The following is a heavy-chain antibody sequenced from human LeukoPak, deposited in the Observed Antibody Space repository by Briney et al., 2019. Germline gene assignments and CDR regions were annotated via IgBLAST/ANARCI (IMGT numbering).Heavy chain of an antibody. CDR1: GFTFDDYG. Sequence: GGSLRLSCAASGFTFDDYGMSWVRQAPGKGLEWVSGINWNGGSTGYADSVKGRFTISRDNAKNSLYLQMNSLRAEDTALYYCARLGVGATRDAFDIWGQGTMVTISS. V-gene: IGHV3-20*04. J-gene: IGHJ3*02. CDR2: INWNGGST. CDR3: ARLGVGATRDAFDI. D-gene: IGHD1-26*01.